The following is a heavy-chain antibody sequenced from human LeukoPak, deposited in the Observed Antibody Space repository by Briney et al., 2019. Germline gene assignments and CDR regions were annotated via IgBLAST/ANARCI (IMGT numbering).Heavy chain of an antibody. Sequence: PSETLSLTCTVSGGSISTYYWSWIRQPPGKGLEWIGYIYYSGSTNYNPSLKSRVTISVDTSKNQFSLRLSSVTAADTAAYYCARGIAAAGNNWFDPWGQGTLVTVSS. D-gene: IGHD6-13*01. CDR2: IYYSGST. CDR1: GGSISTYY. CDR3: ARGIAAAGNNWFDP. J-gene: IGHJ5*02. V-gene: IGHV4-59*01.